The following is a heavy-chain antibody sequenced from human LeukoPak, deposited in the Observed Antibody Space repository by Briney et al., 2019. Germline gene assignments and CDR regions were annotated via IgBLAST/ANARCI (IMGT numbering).Heavy chain of an antibody. V-gene: IGHV1-2*02. D-gene: IGHD2-2*02. J-gene: IGHJ4*02. CDR3: ARVPDIVVVPAAIEGGSYFDY. CDR2: INPNSGGT. Sequence: AASVKVSCKASGYTFTGYYMHWVRRAPGQGLEWMGWINPNSGGTNYAQKFQGRVTMTRDTSISTAYMELSRLRSDDTAVYYCARVPDIVVVPAAIEGGSYFDYWGQGTLVTVSS. CDR1: GYTFTGYY.